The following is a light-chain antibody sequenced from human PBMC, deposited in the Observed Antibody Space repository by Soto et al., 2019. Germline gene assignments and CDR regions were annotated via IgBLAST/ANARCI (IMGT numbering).Light chain of an antibody. CDR3: AVWDDSLNGWV. CDR1: NSNIGSNT. J-gene: IGLJ3*02. Sequence: QSVLTQPPSASGTPGQRVTISCSGSNSNIGSNTVNWYQQFPGTAHNLLIYSNSQRPSGVPDRFSDSKSGTSASLAISGLQSEDEADYYCAVWDDSLNGWVFGGGTKLTVL. V-gene: IGLV1-44*01. CDR2: SNS.